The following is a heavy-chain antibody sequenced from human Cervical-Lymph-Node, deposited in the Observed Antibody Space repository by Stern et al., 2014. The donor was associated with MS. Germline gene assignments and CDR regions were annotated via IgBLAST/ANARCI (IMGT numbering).Heavy chain of an antibody. V-gene: IGHV3-30*04. D-gene: IGHD2-15*01. CDR3: ARAPCSGGSCYLY. J-gene: IGHJ4*02. Sequence: VQLGQSGGGVVQPRRSLRLSCAASGFTFSSYAMRWVRHAPGKGLEWEAVISYDGSNKYYADSVKGRFTISRDNSKNTLYLQMNSLRAEDTAVYYCARAPCSGGSCYLYWGQGTLVTVSS. CDR1: GFTFSSYA. CDR2: ISYDGSNK.